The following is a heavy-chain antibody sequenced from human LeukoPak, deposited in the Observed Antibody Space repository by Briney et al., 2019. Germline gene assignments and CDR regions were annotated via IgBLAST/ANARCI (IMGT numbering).Heavy chain of an antibody. CDR1: GFTFSSYG. Sequence: GGSLRLSCAASGFTFSSYGMHWVRQAPGKGLEWVAVISYDGSNKYYADSVKGRFTISRDNSKNTLYLQMNSLRAEDTAVYYCAKEGQWLLPPDYYYMDVWGKGTTVTVSS. D-gene: IGHD6-19*01. V-gene: IGHV3-30*18. CDR3: AKEGQWLLPPDYYYMDV. J-gene: IGHJ6*03. CDR2: ISYDGSNK.